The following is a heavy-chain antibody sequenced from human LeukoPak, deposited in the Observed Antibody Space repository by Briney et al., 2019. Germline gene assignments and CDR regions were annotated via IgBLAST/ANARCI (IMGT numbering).Heavy chain of an antibody. D-gene: IGHD1-26*01. Sequence: GGSLRLSCAASGFTFSSYSMNWVRQAPGKGLEWVSSISSSSSYIYYADSVKGRFTISRDNAKNSLYLQMNSLRAGDTAVYYCARRFATIRSQVDYWGQGTLVTVSS. J-gene: IGHJ4*02. V-gene: IGHV3-21*01. CDR3: ARRFATIRSQVDY. CDR1: GFTFSSYS. CDR2: ISSSSSYI.